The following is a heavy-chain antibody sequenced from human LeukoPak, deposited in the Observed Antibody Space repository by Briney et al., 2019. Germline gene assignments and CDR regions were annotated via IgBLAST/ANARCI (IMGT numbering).Heavy chain of an antibody. D-gene: IGHD6-19*01. Sequence: SETLSLTCTVSGDSITKNYWNWIRQPAGKGLEWIGRLHNDGSKNYNPSLESRVTISVDTSKNQFSLRLTSVTAADTAVYYCARTANSSGWYVWWFDPWGQGTLVTVSS. CDR1: GDSITKNY. CDR2: LHNDGSK. CDR3: ARTANSSGWYVWWFDP. J-gene: IGHJ5*02. V-gene: IGHV4-4*07.